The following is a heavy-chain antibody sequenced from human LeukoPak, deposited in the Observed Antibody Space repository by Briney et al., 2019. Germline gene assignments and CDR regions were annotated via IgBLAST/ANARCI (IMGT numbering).Heavy chain of an antibody. CDR1: GGSISSYY. J-gene: IGHJ4*02. CDR2: IYYSGST. D-gene: IGHD6-13*01. CDR3: ASQSYSRAFDY. Sequence: SETLSLTCTVSGGSISSYYWSWIRQPPGKGLEWIGYIYYSGSTNYNPSLKSRVTISVDTSKNQFSLKLSSVTAADTAVYYCASQSYSRAFDYWGQGTLVTVSS. V-gene: IGHV4-59*01.